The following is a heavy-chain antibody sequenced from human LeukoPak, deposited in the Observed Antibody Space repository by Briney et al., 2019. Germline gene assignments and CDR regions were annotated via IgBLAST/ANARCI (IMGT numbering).Heavy chain of an antibody. D-gene: IGHD3-22*01. J-gene: IGHJ3*02. CDR3: ATYYYYDSSGYYYGAFDI. CDR2: IYPGDSDT. CDR1: GYSFTSYW. Sequence: GESLNISCKGSGYSFTSYWIGWVRQMPGKGLEWMGIIYPGDSDTRYSPSFQGQVTISADKSISTAYLQWSSLKASDTAMYYCATYYYYDSSGYYYGAFDIWGQGTMVTVSS. V-gene: IGHV5-51*01.